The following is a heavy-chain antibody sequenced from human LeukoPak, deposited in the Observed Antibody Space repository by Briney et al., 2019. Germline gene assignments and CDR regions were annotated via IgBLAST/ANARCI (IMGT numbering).Heavy chain of an antibody. J-gene: IGHJ3*02. CDR1: GGSISSSSYY. CDR2: IYYSGST. Sequence: SETLSLTCTVSGGSISSSSYYWGWIRQPPGKGLEWIGSIYYSGSTNYNPALKSRVTISVDTSKNQFSLKLSSVTAADTAVYYCARRYCSGGSCYPDAFDIWGQGTMVTVSS. V-gene: IGHV4-39*07. D-gene: IGHD2-15*01. CDR3: ARRYCSGGSCYPDAFDI.